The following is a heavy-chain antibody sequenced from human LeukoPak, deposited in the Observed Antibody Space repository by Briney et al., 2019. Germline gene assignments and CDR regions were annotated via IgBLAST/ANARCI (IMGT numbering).Heavy chain of an antibody. CDR1: GGSFSGYY. J-gene: IGHJ6*01. V-gene: IGHV4-34*01. CDR3: TRSGLTGMREYPRADYYYYGMDV. D-gene: IGHD2-2*02. Sequence: PSETLSLTCAVYGGSFSGYYWSWIRQPPGKGLEWIGEINHSGSTNYNPSLKSRVIMSVDPSTNQFSLKMTSVTAADTAVYFCTRSGLTGMREYPRADYYYYGMDVWGQGTAVTVSS. CDR2: INHSGST.